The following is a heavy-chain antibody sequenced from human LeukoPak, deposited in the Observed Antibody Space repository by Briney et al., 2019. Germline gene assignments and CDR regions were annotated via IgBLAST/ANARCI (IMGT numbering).Heavy chain of an antibody. CDR2: MNPNSGNT. CDR1: GYTFTSYD. V-gene: IGHV1-8*01. CDR3: ARGGYYYGSGTHMDV. J-gene: IGHJ6*03. D-gene: IGHD3-10*01. Sequence: ASVKVSCKASGYTFTSYDINWVRQATGQGLEWMGWMNPNSGNTGYAQKFQGRVTMARNTSISTAYMELSSLRSEDTAVYYCARGGYYYGSGTHMDVWGKGTTVTISS.